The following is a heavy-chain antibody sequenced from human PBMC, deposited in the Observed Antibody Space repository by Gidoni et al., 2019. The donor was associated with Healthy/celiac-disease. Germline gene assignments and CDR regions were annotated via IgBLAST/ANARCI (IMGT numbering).Heavy chain of an antibody. D-gene: IGHD4-17*01. J-gene: IGHJ6*03. V-gene: IGHV2-70*15. CDR2: IDWDDDK. CDR1: GFSLSTSGMC. Sequence: QVTLRESVPALVKPTQTLTLTCTFSGFSLSTSGMCVSWIRQPPGKALEWLARIDWDDDKYYSTSLKTRLTISKDTSKNQVVLTMTNMDPVDTATYYCARNRYDYGDYKPQTYYYYYMDVWGKGTTVTVSS. CDR3: ARNRYDYGDYKPQTYYYYYMDV.